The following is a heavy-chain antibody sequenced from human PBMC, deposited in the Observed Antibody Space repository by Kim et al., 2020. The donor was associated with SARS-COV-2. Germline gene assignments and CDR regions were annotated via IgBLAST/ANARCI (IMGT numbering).Heavy chain of an antibody. D-gene: IGHD6-13*01. Sequence: ASVKVSCKASGYTFTSYYMHWVRQAPGQGLEWMGIINPSGGSTSYAQKFQGRVTMTRDTSTSTVYMELSSLRSEDTAVYYCARDRSGVYSSSWYLNYYYGMDVWGQGTTVTVSS. J-gene: IGHJ6*02. V-gene: IGHV1-46*01. CDR2: INPSGGST. CDR1: GYTFTSYY. CDR3: ARDRSGVYSSSWYLNYYYGMDV.